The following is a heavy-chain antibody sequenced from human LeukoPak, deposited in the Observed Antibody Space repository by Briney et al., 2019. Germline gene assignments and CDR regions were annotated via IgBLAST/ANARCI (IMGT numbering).Heavy chain of an antibody. Sequence: GGSLRLPCVASGFTFSSYSMHWVCQAPGKGLEWVSYISSSSSTIYYADSVKGRFTISRDNAKNSLYLQMNSLRAEDTAVYYCARDGGCSSTSCYSRFNWFDPWGQGTLVTVSS. CDR2: ISSSSSTI. CDR3: ARDGGCSSTSCYSRFNWFDP. D-gene: IGHD2-2*01. V-gene: IGHV3-48*01. CDR1: GFTFSSYS. J-gene: IGHJ5*02.